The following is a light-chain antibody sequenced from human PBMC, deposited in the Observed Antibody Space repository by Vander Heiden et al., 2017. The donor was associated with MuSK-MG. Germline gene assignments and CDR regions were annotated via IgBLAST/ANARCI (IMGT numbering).Light chain of an antibody. CDR3: QQSDNTPYT. Sequence: DIQMTQSPSSLSASVGDGVTITCRANQSISTYVNWYQQKPGKAPSLLIFAASNLQSGVPSRFSGSGSGPEFTLTISSLQPEDFVIYYCQQSDNTPYTFGQGTKLXIK. J-gene: IGKJ2*01. V-gene: IGKV1-39*01. CDR1: QSISTY. CDR2: AAS.